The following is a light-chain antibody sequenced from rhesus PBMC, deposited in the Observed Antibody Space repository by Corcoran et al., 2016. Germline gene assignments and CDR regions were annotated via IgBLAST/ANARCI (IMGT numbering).Light chain of an antibody. CDR2: SAS. Sequence: DIQMTQSPSSLSASVGDTVTITCRASQSFGSSLAWYQQKPGKAPKLLIYSASSLQSGVPSRFSGSKSGTDCTLTISSLQPEDIARYYCQQYYSYPLTFGGGTKVEIK. J-gene: IGKJ4*01. V-gene: IGKV1-46*01. CDR3: QQYYSYPLT. CDR1: QSFGSS.